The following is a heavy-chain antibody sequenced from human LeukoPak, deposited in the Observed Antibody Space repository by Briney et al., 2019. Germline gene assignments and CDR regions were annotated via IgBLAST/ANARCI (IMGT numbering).Heavy chain of an antibody. D-gene: IGHD3-3*01. V-gene: IGHV1-69*01. Sequence: GSSVKVSCKASGGTFSSYAISWVRQAPGQGLEWIGGIIPIFGTANYAQKFQGRVTITADESTSTAYMELSSLRSEDTAVYYCARDGKITIFGVVINNWFDPWGQGTLVTVSS. CDR3: ARDGKITIFGVVINNWFDP. CDR1: GGTFSSYA. CDR2: IIPIFGTA. J-gene: IGHJ5*02.